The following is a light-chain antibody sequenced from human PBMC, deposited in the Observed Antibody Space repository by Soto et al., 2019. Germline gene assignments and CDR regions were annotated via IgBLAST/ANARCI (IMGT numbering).Light chain of an antibody. Sequence: QSVLTQPPSASGTPGQRVTISCSGSSSNIGSNTVNWYQQLPGTDPKLLTYSNNQRPSGVPDRFSGSKPGTSASLALSGLQSDDEADYYCAAWDDSLNVVFGGGTKLTVL. CDR1: SSNIGSNT. V-gene: IGLV1-44*01. CDR3: AAWDDSLNVV. J-gene: IGLJ2*01. CDR2: SNN.